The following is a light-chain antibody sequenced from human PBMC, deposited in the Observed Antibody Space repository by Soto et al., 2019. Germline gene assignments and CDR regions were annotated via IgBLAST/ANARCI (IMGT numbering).Light chain of an antibody. Sequence: DIQMTQSPSTLSASVGDRVTITCRANQSISSWLAWYQQKPGKAPKVLIYKASSLESEVPSRFSGSGSGTEFTLTISSLQPDDFATYYCQQYNSYPWTFGQGTKVEIK. J-gene: IGKJ1*01. CDR2: KAS. V-gene: IGKV1-5*03. CDR3: QQYNSYPWT. CDR1: QSISSW.